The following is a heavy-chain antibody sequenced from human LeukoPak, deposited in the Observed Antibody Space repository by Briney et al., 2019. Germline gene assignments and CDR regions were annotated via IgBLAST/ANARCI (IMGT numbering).Heavy chain of an antibody. V-gene: IGHV7-4-1*02. CDR1: GYTFTSXA. CDR3: ARGYCSGGSCYLDDAFDI. Sequence: VSXXAXGYTFTSXAMNWVRQAPGQGLEWMGWINTNTGNPTYAQGFTGRFVFSLDTSVSTTYLQISSLKAEDTAVYYCARGYCSGGSCYLDDAFDIWGQGTMVTVSS. CDR2: INTNTGNP. J-gene: IGHJ3*02. D-gene: IGHD2-15*01.